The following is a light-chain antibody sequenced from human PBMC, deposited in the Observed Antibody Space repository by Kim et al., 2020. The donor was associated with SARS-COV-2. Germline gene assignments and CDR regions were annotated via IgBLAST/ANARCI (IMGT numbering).Light chain of an antibody. V-gene: IGKV1-33*01. Sequence: DIQMTQSPSSLSASVGDRVTITCQASQDINNYLNWYQQKPGKAPKLLIYDASNLETGVPPRFSGSGSGTDFTFTISSLQPEDIATYYCQQYDNLPPLTFGGGTKVDIK. CDR3: QQYDNLPPLT. CDR2: DAS. CDR1: QDINNY. J-gene: IGKJ4*01.